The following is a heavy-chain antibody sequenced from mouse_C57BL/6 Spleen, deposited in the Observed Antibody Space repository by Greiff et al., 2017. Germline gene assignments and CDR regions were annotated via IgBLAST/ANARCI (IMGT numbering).Heavy chain of an antibody. V-gene: IGHV1-61*01. CDR1: GYTFTSYW. CDR2: IYPSDSET. Sequence: QVQLQQPGAELVRPGSSVKLSCKASGYTFTSYWMDWVKQRPGQGLEWIGNIYPSDSETHYNQKFKDKATLTVDKSSSTAYMQLSSLTSEDSAVYYGARHYGSRGGAMDYWGQGTSVTVSS. D-gene: IGHD1-1*01. J-gene: IGHJ4*01. CDR3: ARHYGSRGGAMDY.